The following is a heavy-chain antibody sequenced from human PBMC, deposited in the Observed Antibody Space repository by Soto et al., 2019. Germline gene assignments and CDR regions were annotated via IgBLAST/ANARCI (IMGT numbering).Heavy chain of an antibody. Sequence: SETLSLTCTVSGGSINNHYWSWIRQPPGKGLEWIGYIYYSGSTNYNPSLKSRVTISVDTSKNQFSLKLSSVTAADTAVYYCARRHREYSSGLYYYYYMDVWGKGTTVTVSS. J-gene: IGHJ6*03. D-gene: IGHD6-25*01. CDR3: ARRHREYSSGLYYYYYMDV. CDR2: IYYSGST. V-gene: IGHV4-59*08. CDR1: GGSINNHY.